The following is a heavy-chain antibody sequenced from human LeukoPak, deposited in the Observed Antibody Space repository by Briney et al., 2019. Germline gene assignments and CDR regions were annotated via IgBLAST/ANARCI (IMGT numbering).Heavy chain of an antibody. Sequence: ASVTVSCKVSGYTFTGYYLHWVRQAPGQGLEWMGRINPDSGGTNYAQKFQGRVTLTRDTSINTAYMDLRSLRFDDTAVYYCARGPSGSDYWGQGTLVSVSS. CDR3: ARGPSGSDY. J-gene: IGHJ4*02. V-gene: IGHV1-2*06. CDR1: GYTFTGYY. CDR2: INPDSGGT. D-gene: IGHD3-10*01.